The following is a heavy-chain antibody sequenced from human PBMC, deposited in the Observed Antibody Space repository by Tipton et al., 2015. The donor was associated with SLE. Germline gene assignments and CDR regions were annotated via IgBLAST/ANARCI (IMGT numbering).Heavy chain of an antibody. V-gene: IGHV3-74*01. D-gene: IGHD6-13*01. CDR1: GFTFSSFW. CDR3: TRDGSSSSWA. Sequence: GSLRLSCAASGFTFSSFWMNWVRQAPGKGLVWVSRIKGDGTNTGYADSVKGRFTISRDNAKNTLFLQMNSLRDEDTAVYYCTRDGSSSSWAWGQGTLVTVSS. J-gene: IGHJ1*01. CDR2: IKGDGTNT.